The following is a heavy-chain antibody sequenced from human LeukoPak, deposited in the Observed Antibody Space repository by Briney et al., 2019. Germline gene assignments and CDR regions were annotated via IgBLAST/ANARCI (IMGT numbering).Heavy chain of an antibody. Sequence: GPCLRLSCAASGFTFSSYEMNWVRPAPGKGLEWVSYISISGSTISYADSVKGRFTISRDNAKNSLYLQMNSLRVEDTAVYYCARARAFDIWGQGTMVTVSS. CDR2: ISISGSTI. CDR3: ARARAFDI. CDR1: GFTFSSYE. J-gene: IGHJ3*02. V-gene: IGHV3-48*03.